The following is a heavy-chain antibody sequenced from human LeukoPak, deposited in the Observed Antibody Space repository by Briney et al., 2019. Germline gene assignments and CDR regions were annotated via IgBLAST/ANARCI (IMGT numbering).Heavy chain of an antibody. V-gene: IGHV3-74*01. J-gene: IGHJ6*02. Sequence: GGSLSLSCAASGFTFSSYWMHWVRQAPGKGLVWVSRINSDGSSTIYADSVKGRFTISRDNAKNTLYLQMNSLRAEDTAVYYCARDLFPLGYCSNTSCAAYYYYGMDVWGQGTTVTVSS. CDR1: GFTFSSYW. CDR3: ARDLFPLGYCSNTSCAAYYYYGMDV. D-gene: IGHD2-2*01. CDR2: INSDGSST.